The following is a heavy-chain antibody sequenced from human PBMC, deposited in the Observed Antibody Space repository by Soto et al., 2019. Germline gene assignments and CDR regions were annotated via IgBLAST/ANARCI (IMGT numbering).Heavy chain of an antibody. D-gene: IGHD2-21*02. CDR2: INHSGGT. J-gene: IGHJ4*02. Sequence: SETLSLTCAVYGGSFSGYYWSWIRQPPGKGLEWIGEINHSGGTNYNPSLKSRVTISVDTSKNQFSLKLSSVTAADTAVYYCARGRVVVTAIHYWGQGTLVTVSS. V-gene: IGHV4-34*01. CDR3: ARGRVVVTAIHY. CDR1: GGSFSGYY.